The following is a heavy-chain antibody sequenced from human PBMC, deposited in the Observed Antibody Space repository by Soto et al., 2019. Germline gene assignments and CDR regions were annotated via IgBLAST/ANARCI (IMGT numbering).Heavy chain of an antibody. CDR1: GFIFSNYW. D-gene: IGHD2-2*01. J-gene: IGHJ4*02. Sequence: EVQVVESGGGLVQPGGSLRLSCAASGFIFSNYWMSWVRQAPGKGLEWVANIKQDGSEKHYVDSVKGRFTISRDNADNSLYLQMKSLRAEDTAVYYCAKNNLYCSSANCFVFDYWGQGTLVTVSS. CDR2: IKQDGSEK. CDR3: AKNNLYCSSANCFVFDY. V-gene: IGHV3-7*01.